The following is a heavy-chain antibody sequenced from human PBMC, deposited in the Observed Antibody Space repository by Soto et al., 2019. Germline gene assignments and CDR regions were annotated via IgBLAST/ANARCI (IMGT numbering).Heavy chain of an antibody. Sequence: ASESLSLTCAVYGGSFSGYYWSWIRQPPGRGLEWVGEIKHSGSTNYNPSLKSRVTISVDTSKNQFSLKLSSVTAADTAVYYCARGPLKYYYDSSGYYPYYYYGMDVWGQGTTVTVSS. J-gene: IGHJ6*02. CDR1: GGSFSGYY. CDR3: ARGPLKYYYDSSGYYPYYYYGMDV. V-gene: IGHV4-34*01. D-gene: IGHD3-22*01. CDR2: IKHSGST.